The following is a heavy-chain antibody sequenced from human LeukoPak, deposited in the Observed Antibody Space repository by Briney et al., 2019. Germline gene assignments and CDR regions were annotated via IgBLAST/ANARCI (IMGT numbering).Heavy chain of an antibody. V-gene: IGHV3-20*04. CDR1: GFLFEEYG. Sequence: PGGSLRLSCEASGFLFEEYGXSXIRQRXGXXXXXXXXISXXGXXXXXADSXKGXXXXSXDDAKKSLFLHMDGLSAEDTAFYYCARRGGYCSGDCYPDNWGQGTLVIVSS. J-gene: IGHJ4*02. CDR2: ISXXGXXX. D-gene: IGHD2-21*02. CDR3: ARRGGYCSGDCYPDN.